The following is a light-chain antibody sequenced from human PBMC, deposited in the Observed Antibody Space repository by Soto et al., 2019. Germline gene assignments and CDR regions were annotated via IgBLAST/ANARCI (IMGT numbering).Light chain of an antibody. CDR3: QQFGSSPPT. V-gene: IGKV3-20*01. CDR1: QSVSINY. J-gene: IGKJ1*01. CDR2: GTS. Sequence: EIVLTQSPGTLSLSPGERVTLSCRASQSVSINYLAWYRQKPGQAPRLLIYGTSSRATGVPDRFSGSESGTDFTLTISRLEPEDFAVYYCQQFGSSPPTFGQGTKVDIK.